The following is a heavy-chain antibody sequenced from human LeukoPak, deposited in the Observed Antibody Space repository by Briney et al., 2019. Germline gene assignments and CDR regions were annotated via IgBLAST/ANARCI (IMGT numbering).Heavy chain of an antibody. CDR3: ARRIVGATTNWFDP. Sequence: PSQTLSLTCTVSGGSISSGGYYWSWIRQHPGKGLEWIGYIYYSGSTYYNPSLKSRVTISVDTSKNQFSLKLSSVTAADTAVYYCARRIVGATTNWFDPWGQGTLVTVS. J-gene: IGHJ5*02. CDR1: GGSISSGGYY. CDR2: IYYSGST. D-gene: IGHD1-26*01. V-gene: IGHV4-31*03.